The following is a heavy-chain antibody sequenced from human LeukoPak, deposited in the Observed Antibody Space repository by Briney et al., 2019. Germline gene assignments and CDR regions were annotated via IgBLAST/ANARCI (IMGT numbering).Heavy chain of an antibody. CDR1: GFTFSSYA. V-gene: IGHV3-30*04. CDR3: ARDANGDYVLTG. Sequence: PGGSLRLSCAASGFTFSSYAMHWVRQAPGKGLEWVAVISYDGSNKHYADSVKGRFTISRDNSKNTLYLQMNSLRAEDTAVYYCARDANGDYVLTGWGQGTLVTVSS. J-gene: IGHJ4*02. CDR2: ISYDGSNK. D-gene: IGHD4-17*01.